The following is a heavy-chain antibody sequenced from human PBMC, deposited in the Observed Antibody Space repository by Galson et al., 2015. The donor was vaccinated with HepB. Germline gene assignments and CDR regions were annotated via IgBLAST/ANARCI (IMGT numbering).Heavy chain of an antibody. J-gene: IGHJ4*02. CDR2: IKSKTDGGTT. V-gene: IGHV3-15*01. CDR3: TAAQQLVPVDF. CDR1: GFTFSNAW. Sequence: SLRLSCAASGFTFSNAWMNWVRQAPGKGLEWVGRIKSKTDGGTTDYAAPVKGRFTISRDDSKNTLYLQMNSLKAEDTAVYYCTAAQQLVPVDFWGQGTLVTVSS. D-gene: IGHD6-13*01.